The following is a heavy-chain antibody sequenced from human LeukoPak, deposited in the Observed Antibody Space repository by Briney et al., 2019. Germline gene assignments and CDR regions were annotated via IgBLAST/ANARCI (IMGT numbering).Heavy chain of an antibody. CDR2: IIPILGIA. CDR3: ARDSVVVRGVPDY. V-gene: IGHV1-69*04. CDR1: GGTFSSYA. D-gene: IGHD3-10*01. J-gene: IGHJ4*02. Sequence: SVKVSCKASGGTFSSYAISWVRQAPGQGLEWMGRIIPILGIANYAQKFQGRVTITADKSTSTAYVELSSLRSEDTAVYYCARDSVVVRGVPDYWGQGTLVTVSS.